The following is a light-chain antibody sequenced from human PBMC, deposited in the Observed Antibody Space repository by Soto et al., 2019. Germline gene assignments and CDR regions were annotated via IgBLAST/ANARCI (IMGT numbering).Light chain of an antibody. V-gene: IGKV3-11*01. CDR1: QSVGSW. Sequence: EIMLTQSPATLSLSPGERATLSCRASQSVGSWLAWYQQKPGQPPRLLIYDVSNRATGIPARFSGSGSGTDFTLTISSLDPEDFAVYYCQQRHWPWTFGQGTTVEVK. J-gene: IGKJ1*01. CDR2: DVS. CDR3: QQRHWPWT.